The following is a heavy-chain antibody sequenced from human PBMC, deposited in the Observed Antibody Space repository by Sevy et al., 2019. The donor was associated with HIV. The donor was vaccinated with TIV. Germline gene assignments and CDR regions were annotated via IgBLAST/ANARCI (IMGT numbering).Heavy chain of an antibody. CDR1: GFTFSRYA. V-gene: IGHV3-30*01. CDR2: ISHDGKNK. Sequence: GGSLRLSCTASGFTFSRYAMYWVRQAPGKGLEWVAVISHDGKNKDYADSVKGRFTISRDNSKNTLYMQMTSLRAEDTAFYYCASHYYDYTGYYYPLHYWGQGTLVTVSS. CDR3: ASHYYDYTGYYYPLHY. D-gene: IGHD3-22*01. J-gene: IGHJ4*02.